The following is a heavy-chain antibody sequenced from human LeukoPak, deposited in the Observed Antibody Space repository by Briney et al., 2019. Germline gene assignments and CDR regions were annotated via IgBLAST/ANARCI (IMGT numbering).Heavy chain of an antibody. CDR1: GGSFSGFY. CDR2: INHSGST. CDR3: ATLGEYYDSSGYYYN. D-gene: IGHD3-22*01. V-gene: IGHV4-34*01. J-gene: IGHJ4*02. Sequence: SETLSHTCAVYGGSFSGFYWSWIRQPPGKGLEWIGEINHSGSTYYNPSLKSRVTISVDTSKNQFSLKLTSVTAADTAVYYCATLGEYYDSSGYYYNWGQGTLVTVSS.